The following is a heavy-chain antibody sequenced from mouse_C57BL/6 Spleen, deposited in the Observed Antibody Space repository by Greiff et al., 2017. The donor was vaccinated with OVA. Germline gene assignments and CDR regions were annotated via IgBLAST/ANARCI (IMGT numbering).Heavy chain of an antibody. Sequence: QVQLQQPGAELVMPGASVKLSCKASGYTFTSYWMHWVKQRPGQGLEWIGELDPSDSYTNYNQKFKGKSTLTVDKSSSTAYMQLSSLTSEDSAVYYCAREGSYYGSSNYAMDYWGQGTSVTVSS. D-gene: IGHD1-1*01. V-gene: IGHV1-69*01. J-gene: IGHJ4*01. CDR2: LDPSDSYT. CDR1: GYTFTSYW. CDR3: AREGSYYGSSNYAMDY.